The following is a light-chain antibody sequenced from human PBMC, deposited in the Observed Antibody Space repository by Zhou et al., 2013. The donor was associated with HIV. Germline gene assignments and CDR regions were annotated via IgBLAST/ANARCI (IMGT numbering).Light chain of an antibody. CDR3: QQYGGSPQT. CDR1: QGVGNY. V-gene: IGKV3-20*01. J-gene: IGKJ4*01. Sequence: EIVLTQSPATLSLSPGERATLSCRASQGVGNYLAWYQQKPGQAPRLLIYGASSRATGIPDRFSGSGSGTDFTLTISRLEPEDFAVYYCQQYGGSPQTFGGGTKVEIK. CDR2: GAS.